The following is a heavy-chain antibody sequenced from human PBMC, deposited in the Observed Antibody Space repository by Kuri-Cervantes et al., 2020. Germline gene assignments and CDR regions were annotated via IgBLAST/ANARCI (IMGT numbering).Heavy chain of an antibody. CDR3: ARGVPDIVVVPAAMRDRLNWFDP. J-gene: IGHJ5*02. V-gene: IGHV1-46*01. D-gene: IGHD2-2*01. CDR1: GYTFTNYY. CDR2: INPSGGYT. Sequence: ASVKVSCKASGYTFTNYYMHWVRQAPGQGLEWMGIINPSGGYTTYAQKFQGRVTVTRDTSTSTIYMELSSLRSDDTAVYYCARGVPDIVVVPAAMRDRLNWFDPWGQGTLVTVSS.